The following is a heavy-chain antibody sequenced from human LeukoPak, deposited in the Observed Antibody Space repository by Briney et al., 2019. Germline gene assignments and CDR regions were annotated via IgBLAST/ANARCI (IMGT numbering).Heavy chain of an antibody. CDR1: GFTFSSYW. CDR2: IRQDGTEK. Sequence: GGSLRLSCAAPGFTFSSYWMSWVRQAPGKGLEWVANIRQDGTEKNYVDSVKGRFTISRDNVENSLYLQMNSLRAEDTAVYYCARIGDDYWGQGTLVTVSS. J-gene: IGHJ4*02. CDR3: ARIGDDY. V-gene: IGHV3-7*01. D-gene: IGHD3-10*01.